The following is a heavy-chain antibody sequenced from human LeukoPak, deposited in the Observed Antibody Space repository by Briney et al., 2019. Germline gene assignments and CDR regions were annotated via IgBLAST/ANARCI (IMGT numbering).Heavy chain of an antibody. D-gene: IGHD2-15*01. CDR1: GFTFSSYA. J-gene: IGHJ6*02. V-gene: IGHV3-23*01. CDR2: ISGSGGST. CDR3: AKGSSRGQYYYYYYGMDV. Sequence: GGSLRLSCAASGFTFSSYAMSWVRQAPGKGLEWVSAISGSGGSTYYADSVKGRFTISRDNSKNTLYLQMNSLRAEDTAVYYCAKGSSRGQYYYYYYGMDVWGQGTTVTVSS.